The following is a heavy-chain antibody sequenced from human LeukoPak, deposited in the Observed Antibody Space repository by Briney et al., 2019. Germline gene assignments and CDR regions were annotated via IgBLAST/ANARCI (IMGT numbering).Heavy chain of an antibody. D-gene: IGHD2-2*01. CDR1: GFTFSGFW. CDR3: ARIRDCSSTSCPTSEIDY. CDR2: ISFDGSDA. J-gene: IGHJ4*02. Sequence: HPGGSLRLSCAASGFTFSGFWMHWVRQAPGKGLVWVSCISFDGSDATYADSVKGRFTISRDNAKNTLHLQMGSLTVEDTAVYYCARIRDCSSTSCPTSEIDYWGQGTLVTVSS. V-gene: IGHV3-74*01.